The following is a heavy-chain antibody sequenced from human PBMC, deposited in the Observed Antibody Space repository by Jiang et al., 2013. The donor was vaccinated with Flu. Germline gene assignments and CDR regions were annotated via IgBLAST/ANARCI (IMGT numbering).Heavy chain of an antibody. CDR3: AKDRWLGNLRGNYFD. CDR1: GFNFGDYA. Sequence: VQLLESGGGLVQPGRSLRLSCAASGFNFGDYAMHWVRQVPGKGLEWVSGINWNNGNIEYAESVKGRFIISRDNAKNYLFLEMNSLRAEDTALYYCAKDRWLGNLRGNYFD. V-gene: IGHV3-9*01. J-gene: IGHJ4*01. D-gene: IGHD6-19*01. CDR2: INWNNGNI.